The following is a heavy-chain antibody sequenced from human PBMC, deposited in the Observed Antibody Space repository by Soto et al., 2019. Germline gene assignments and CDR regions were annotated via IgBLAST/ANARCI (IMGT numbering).Heavy chain of an antibody. Sequence: ASETLSLTCTVSGGSISSSSYYLGWIRQPPGKGLEWIGSIYYSGSTYYNPSLKSRVTISVDTSKNQFSLKLSSVTAADTAVYYCARIVVVPAATAEYYFDYWGQGTLVTVSS. CDR2: IYYSGST. J-gene: IGHJ4*02. V-gene: IGHV4-39*01. D-gene: IGHD2-2*01. CDR3: ARIVVVPAATAEYYFDY. CDR1: GGSISSSSYY.